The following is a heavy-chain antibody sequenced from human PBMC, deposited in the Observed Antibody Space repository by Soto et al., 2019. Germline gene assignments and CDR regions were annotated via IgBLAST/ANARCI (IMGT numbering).Heavy chain of an antibody. Sequence: GGSLRLSCAASGFTFSSYDMHWVRQAPGKGLEWVAVIWYDGSNKYYADSVKGRFTISRDNSKNTLYLQMNSLRAEDTAVYYCARDRFGDTAMVTSYYYWGQGTLVTVSS. V-gene: IGHV3-33*01. CDR1: GFTFSSYD. CDR2: IWYDGSNK. D-gene: IGHD5-18*01. CDR3: ARDRFGDTAMVTSYYY. J-gene: IGHJ4*02.